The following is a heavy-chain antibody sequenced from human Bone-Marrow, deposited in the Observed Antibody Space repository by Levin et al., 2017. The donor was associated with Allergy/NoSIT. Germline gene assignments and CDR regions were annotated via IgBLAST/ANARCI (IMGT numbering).Heavy chain of an antibody. V-gene: IGHV3-23*01. CDR2: ISGSGSLT. D-gene: IGHD4-23*01. Sequence: GGSLRLSCTASGFTFSSYVVSWVRQAPGKGLEWVSGISGSGSLTHYADSVKGRLTISRDNSKRTMYLQINSLRGADTAVYYCARSPLGGGRVTRFDDWGQGVVVAVSS. J-gene: IGHJ4*02. CDR3: ARSPLGGGRVTRFDD. CDR1: GFTFSSYV.